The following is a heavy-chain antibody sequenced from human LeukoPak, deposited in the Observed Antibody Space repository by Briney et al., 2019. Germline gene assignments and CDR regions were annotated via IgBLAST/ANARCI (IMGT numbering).Heavy chain of an antibody. CDR3: SRNPEREYWFDP. CDR1: GFTFSSYA. CDR2: ISYDGSNK. V-gene: IGHV3-30-3*01. J-gene: IGHJ5*02. Sequence: GGSLRLSCAASGFTFSSYAMHWVRQAPGKGLEWVAVISYDGSNKYYADSLKGRFTISRDNSKKTLYLQMNSLRPEDTAVYFCSRNPEREYWFDPWGQGTLVSVSS.